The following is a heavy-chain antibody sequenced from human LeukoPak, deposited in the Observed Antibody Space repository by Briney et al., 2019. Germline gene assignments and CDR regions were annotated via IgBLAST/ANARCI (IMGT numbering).Heavy chain of an antibody. CDR2: IYYSGST. D-gene: IGHD6-6*01. CDR3: ARIDSSFAFDI. V-gene: IGHV4-59*01. J-gene: IGHJ3*02. Sequence: SETLSLTCTVSGGSISSYYWSWIRQPPGKGLEWIGYIYYSGSTNYNPSLKSRVTISVDTSKNQFSLKLSSVTAADTAVYYCARIDSSFAFDIWGQGTVVTVSS. CDR1: GGSISSYY.